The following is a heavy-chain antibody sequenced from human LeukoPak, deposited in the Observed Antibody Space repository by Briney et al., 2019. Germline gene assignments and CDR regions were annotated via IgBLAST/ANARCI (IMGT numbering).Heavy chain of an antibody. V-gene: IGHV1-18*01. CDR3: ARSGVGYFYDSTGYYPLDY. CDR1: GYIFTNYG. CDR2: ISAYTGNT. D-gene: IGHD3-22*01. J-gene: IGHJ4*02. Sequence: ASVKVSCKASGYIFTNYGISWVRQAPGQGLEWMGWISAYTGNTNYAQNLQGRVTMTTDTSTGTAYMELRSLRSDDTAVYYCARSGVGYFYDSTGYYPLDYWGQGTLVTVSS.